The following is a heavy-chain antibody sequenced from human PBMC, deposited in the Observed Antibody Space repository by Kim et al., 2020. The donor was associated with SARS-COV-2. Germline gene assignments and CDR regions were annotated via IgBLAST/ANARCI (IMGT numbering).Heavy chain of an antibody. CDR3: ARDGDDFWSGYLSYYFDY. CDR1: GFTFSSYG. CDR2: IWYDGSNK. V-gene: IGHV3-33*01. Sequence: GGSLRLSCAASGFTFSSYGMHWVRQAPGKGLEWVAVIWYDGSNKYYADSVKGRFTISRDNSKNTLYLQMNSLRAEDTAVYYCARDGDDFWSGYLSYYFDYWGQGTLVTVSS. J-gene: IGHJ4*02. D-gene: IGHD3-3*01.